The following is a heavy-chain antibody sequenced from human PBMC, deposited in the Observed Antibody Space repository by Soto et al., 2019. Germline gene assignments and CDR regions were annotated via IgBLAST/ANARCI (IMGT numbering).Heavy chain of an antibody. J-gene: IGHJ4*02. V-gene: IGHV4-39*01. CDR2: IYYSGST. CDR3: ASTSQISPPADY. D-gene: IGHD3-16*01. Sequence: PSETLSLTCTVSGGSISSSSYYWGWIRQPPGKGLEWIGSIYYSGSTHYNPSLKSRVTISVDTSKNQFSLKLSSVTAADTAVYYCASTSQISPPADYWGQGTLVTVSS. CDR1: GGSISSSSYY.